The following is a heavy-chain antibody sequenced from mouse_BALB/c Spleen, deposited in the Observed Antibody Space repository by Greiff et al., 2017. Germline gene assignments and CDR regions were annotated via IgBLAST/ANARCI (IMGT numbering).Heavy chain of an antibody. D-gene: IGHD3-1*01. CDR3: ARSAARATLAWFAY. Sequence: EVQGVESGGGLVQPGGSRKLSCAASGFTFSSFGMHWVRQAPEKGLEWVAYISSGSSTIYYADTVKGRFTISRDNPKNTLFLQMTSLRSEDTAMYYCARSAARATLAWFAYWGQGTLVTVSA. CDR1: GFTFSSFG. V-gene: IGHV5-17*02. CDR2: ISSGSSTI. J-gene: IGHJ3*01.